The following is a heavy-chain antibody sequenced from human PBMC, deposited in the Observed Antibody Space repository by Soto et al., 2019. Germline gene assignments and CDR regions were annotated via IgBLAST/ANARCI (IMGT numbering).Heavy chain of an antibody. CDR1: GGSISSSSYY. Sequence: SETLSLTCTVSGGSISSSSYYWGLIRQPPGKGLEWIGSIYYSGSTYYNPSLKSRVTISVDTSKNQFSLKLSSVTAADTAVYYCARSSSLAVSFDYWGQGTLVTVSS. CDR2: IYYSGST. D-gene: IGHD6-19*01. CDR3: ARSSSLAVSFDY. V-gene: IGHV4-39*01. J-gene: IGHJ4*02.